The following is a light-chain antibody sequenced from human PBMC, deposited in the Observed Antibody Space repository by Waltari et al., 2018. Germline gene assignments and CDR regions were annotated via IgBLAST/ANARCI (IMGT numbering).Light chain of an antibody. CDR1: QRIGTW. Sequence: DIQMTQSPSSLSASVGDIVIITCRASQRIGTWLDWYQQKPGKAPKLLIYKASNLQSGVPSRFGGRGSGTDFTLIISSLQPEDFATYFCFQSSSTPFTFGQGT. J-gene: IGKJ2*01. CDR3: FQSSSTPFT. CDR2: KAS. V-gene: IGKV1-12*01.